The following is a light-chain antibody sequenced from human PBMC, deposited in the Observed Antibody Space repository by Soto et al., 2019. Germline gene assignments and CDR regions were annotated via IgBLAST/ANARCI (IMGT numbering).Light chain of an antibody. J-gene: IGLJ1*01. CDR3: SAYAGSNYFV. Sequence: QSGLTQPPSASGSPGQEVTISCTGSSSHVGDNYVSWYQQHLGKAPKLIIYEVSQRPSGVPACFSGSKSGNTASLTVSGHQTEDEADYYCSAYAGSNYFVFGSGTKVTVL. V-gene: IGLV2-8*01. CDR1: SSHVGDNY. CDR2: EVS.